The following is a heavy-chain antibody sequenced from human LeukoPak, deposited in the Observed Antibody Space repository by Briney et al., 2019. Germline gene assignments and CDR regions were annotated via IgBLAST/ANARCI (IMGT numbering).Heavy chain of an antibody. CDR3: ARQVAAAGTGGLLLGYGMDV. D-gene: IGHD6-13*01. V-gene: IGHV5-51*01. Sequence: GESLKISCKGSGYSFTSSWIGWVRQMPGKGLEWMGIVFPADSDTRYSPSFQGQVTISADKSINTAYLQWSSLKASDTAIYYCARQVAAAGTGGLLLGYGMDVWGQGTTVTVSS. J-gene: IGHJ6*02. CDR2: VFPADSDT. CDR1: GYSFTSSW.